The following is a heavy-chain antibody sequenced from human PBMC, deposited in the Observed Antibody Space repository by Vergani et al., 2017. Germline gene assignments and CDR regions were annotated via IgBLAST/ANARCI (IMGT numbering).Heavy chain of an antibody. V-gene: IGHV3-7*03. Sequence: EVQLVESGGGLVQPGGSLRLSCAASGFSLSRFWMSWVRQAPEKGLEWVAHISPDGSATSYVDSVKGRFTISRDNTKNSLYLQMNSLRAEDTALYYCAKDIIRRTYYYDSSGYDYWGQGTLVTVSS. J-gene: IGHJ4*02. D-gene: IGHD3-22*01. CDR3: AKDIIRRTYYYDSSGYDY. CDR2: ISPDGSAT. CDR1: GFSLSRFW.